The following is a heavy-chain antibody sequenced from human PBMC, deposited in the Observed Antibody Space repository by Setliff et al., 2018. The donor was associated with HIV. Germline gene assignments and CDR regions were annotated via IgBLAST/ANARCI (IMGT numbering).Heavy chain of an antibody. J-gene: IGHJ3*01. Sequence: GGSLRLSCAASGFTFNKVWMNWVRQAPGKGLEWIGRIKSERDGGTKDYAAPVKGRFTFSVDDSKTTLYLQMNSLKTEDTAVYYCSTLVGANPYHDAFDVWGQGTKVTVSS. D-gene: IGHD1-26*01. CDR2: IKSERDGGTK. CDR3: STLVGANPYHDAFDV. CDR1: GFTFNKVW. V-gene: IGHV3-15*07.